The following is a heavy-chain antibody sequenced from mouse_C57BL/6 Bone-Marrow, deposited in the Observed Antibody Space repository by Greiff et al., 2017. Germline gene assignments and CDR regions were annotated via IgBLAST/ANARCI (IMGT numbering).Heavy chain of an antibody. V-gene: IGHV1-19*01. CDR1: GYTFTDYY. Sequence: EVQLQQSGAVLVKPGASVKMSCKASGYTFTDYYMHWVKQRPGQSLEWIGIINPYNGGTSYNQKFKGKATLTVDKSSSTAYMELNSLTSEDSSVDYWARYLIYYDYGEEAYWGQGTLGTGSA. CDR3: ARYLIYYDYGEEAY. CDR2: INPYNGGT. J-gene: IGHJ3*01. D-gene: IGHD2-4*01.